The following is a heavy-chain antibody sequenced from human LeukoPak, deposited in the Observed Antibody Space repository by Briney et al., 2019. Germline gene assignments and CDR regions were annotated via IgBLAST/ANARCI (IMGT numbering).Heavy chain of an antibody. CDR2: IYYSGST. V-gene: IGHV4-59*11. CDR1: GGSISSHY. J-gene: IGHJ5*02. D-gene: IGHD2-2*01. CDR3: ARDSGYCSSTSCYNWFDP. Sequence: SGTLSLTCTVSGGSISSHYWSWIRQPPGKGLEWIGYIYYSGSTNYNPSLKSRVTISVDTSKNQFSLKLSSVTAADTAVYYCARDSGYCSSTSCYNWFDPRGQGTLVTVSS.